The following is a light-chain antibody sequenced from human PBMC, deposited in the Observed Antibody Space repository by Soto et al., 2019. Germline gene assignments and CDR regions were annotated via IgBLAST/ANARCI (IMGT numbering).Light chain of an antibody. CDR1: SSNIGADYD. V-gene: IGLV1-40*03. Sequence: QAVVTQPPSVSGAPGQRVIISCTGSSSNIGADYDVHWYQQLPGTAPKLLIYDNSNRPSGVPDRFSASRSGASASLAVTGLQAEDEADYYCQSYDSSLSAVVLGGGTKLTVL. CDR2: DNS. J-gene: IGLJ2*01. CDR3: QSYDSSLSAVV.